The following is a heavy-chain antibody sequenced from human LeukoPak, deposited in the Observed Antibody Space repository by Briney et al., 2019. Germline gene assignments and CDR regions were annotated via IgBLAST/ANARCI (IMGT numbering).Heavy chain of an antibody. CDR3: ARVPAGVIGMKDAFDM. Sequence: GGSLRLSCAASGFTFSSYEMNWVRQAPGKGLEWVSSISGSSSYIYYADSVKGRFTISIHNAKNSLYLQMNSLRAEDTAVYYCARVPAGVIGMKDAFDMWGQGTMVTVSS. CDR1: GFTFSSYE. J-gene: IGHJ3*02. V-gene: IGHV3-21*01. D-gene: IGHD3-16*02. CDR2: ISGSSSYI.